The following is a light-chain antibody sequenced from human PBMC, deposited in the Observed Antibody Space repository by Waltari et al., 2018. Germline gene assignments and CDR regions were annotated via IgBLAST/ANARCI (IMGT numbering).Light chain of an antibody. CDR2: DAS. J-gene: IGKJ5*01. CDR3: QQYDNPPIT. Sequence: DIQMTQSPSSLSASVGDRVTITCQASQDISNYSNWYQQKPGKAPKLLIYDASNLETGVPSRFSGSGSGTDFTFTISSLQPEDIATYYCQQYDNPPITFGQGTRLEIK. V-gene: IGKV1-33*01. CDR1: QDISNY.